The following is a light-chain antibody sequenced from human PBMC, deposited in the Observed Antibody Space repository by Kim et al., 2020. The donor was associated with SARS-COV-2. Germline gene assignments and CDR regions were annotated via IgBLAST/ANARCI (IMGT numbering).Light chain of an antibody. CDR3: QQYGSSPPMYT. Sequence: PGERAPLSCRASQSVSSSYLAWYQQKPGQAPRLLIYGASRRATGIPDRFSGSGSGTDFTLTISRLEPEDFAVYYCQQYGSSPPMYTFGQGTKLEI. V-gene: IGKV3-20*01. CDR2: GAS. CDR1: QSVSSSY. J-gene: IGKJ2*01.